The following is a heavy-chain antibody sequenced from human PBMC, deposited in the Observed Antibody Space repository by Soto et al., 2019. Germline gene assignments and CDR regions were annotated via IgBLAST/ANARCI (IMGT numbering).Heavy chain of an antibody. J-gene: IGHJ4*02. Sequence: PGKGLEWIGSIYHSGSTYYNPSLKSRVTMSVDTSKNQLSLKLSSVTAADTAVYYCARDGYSYSARFFAYWGQGTRVIV. CDR2: IYHSGST. V-gene: IGHV4-38-2*02. D-gene: IGHD1-26*01. CDR3: ARDGYSYSARFFAY.